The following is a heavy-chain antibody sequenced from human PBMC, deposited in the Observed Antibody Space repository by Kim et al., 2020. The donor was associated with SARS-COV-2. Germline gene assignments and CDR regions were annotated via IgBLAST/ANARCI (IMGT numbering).Heavy chain of an antibody. Sequence: LKSRVTISVDTSKNQFSLKLSSVTAADTAVYYCARLVRGRNYYYYYGMDVWGQGTTVTVSS. J-gene: IGHJ6*02. CDR3: ARLVRGRNYYYYYGMDV. V-gene: IGHV4-39*01. D-gene: IGHD3-10*01.